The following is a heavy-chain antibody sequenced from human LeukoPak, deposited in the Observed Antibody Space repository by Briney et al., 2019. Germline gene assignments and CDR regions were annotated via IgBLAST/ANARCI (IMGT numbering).Heavy chain of an antibody. V-gene: IGHV1-2*06. J-gene: IGHJ5*02. CDR1: GYTFTGDY. Sequence: GASVKVSCKASGYTFTGDYMHWVRQAPGQGLEWMGRISPKSGVTNYAQKFQGRVTMTRDTSISTAYMELSRLRSDDTAVYYCARGPRNNWFDPWGQGTLVTVSS. CDR2: ISPKSGVT. CDR3: ARGPRNNWFDP.